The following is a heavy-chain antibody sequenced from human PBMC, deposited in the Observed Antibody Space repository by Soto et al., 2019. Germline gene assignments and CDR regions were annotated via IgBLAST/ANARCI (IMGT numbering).Heavy chain of an antibody. J-gene: IGHJ5*02. D-gene: IGHD5-12*01. CDR3: ARGGSGFTGRNWFDP. CDR2: INHSGST. CDR1: VGSFSVYY. Sequence: PPETLSLTCAFYVGSFSVYYWSWIRQPPGKGLEWIGEINHSGSTNYNPSLKSRVTISVDTSKNQFSLKLSSVTAADTAVYYCARGGSGFTGRNWFDPWGQGTLVTVSS. V-gene: IGHV4-34*01.